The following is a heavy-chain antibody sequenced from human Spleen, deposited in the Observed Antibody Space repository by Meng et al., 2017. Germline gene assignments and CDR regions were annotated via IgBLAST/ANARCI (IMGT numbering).Heavy chain of an antibody. D-gene: IGHD6-19*01. V-gene: IGHV3-7*01. J-gene: IGHJ6*02. Sequence: GESLKISCAASGFTFRTYWMSWVRQAPGKGLEWVANIKHDGSEKYYVDSVKGRFTISRDNAKNSLNLQMNSLRAEDTAVYYCAVRLKPYSSAWWGRHPGGMDVWGRGTTVTVSS. CDR2: IKHDGSEK. CDR3: AVRLKPYSSAWWGRHPGGMDV. CDR1: GFTFRTYW.